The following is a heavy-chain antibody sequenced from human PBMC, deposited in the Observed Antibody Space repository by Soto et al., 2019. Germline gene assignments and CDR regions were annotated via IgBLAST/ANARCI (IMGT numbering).Heavy chain of an antibody. Sequence: QVQLQESGPGLVKPSQTLSLTCTVSGGSISSGGYYWSWIRQHPGKGLEWIGYIYYSGSAYYNPSIKRRVTISVDTSKNQFALRLSSVTAADTAVYYCARDAGGWYQLLSPWFEPWGQGTLVTVSS. V-gene: IGHV4-31*03. J-gene: IGHJ5*02. CDR2: IYYSGSA. CDR3: ARDAGGWYQLLSPWFEP. D-gene: IGHD2-2*01. CDR1: GGSISSGGYY.